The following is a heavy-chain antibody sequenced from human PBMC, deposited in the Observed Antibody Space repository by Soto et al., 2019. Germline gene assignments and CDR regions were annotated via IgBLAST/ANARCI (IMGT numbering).Heavy chain of an antibody. Sequence: GGSLRLSCSASGFTFSSNWMSWVRPAPEKELEEVANKKQDGSEKYYVDSVKGRFSISGDNAKNSLYLEMDSLRVEDTAVYYCARDLVGATAFWGYLDYWGQGTLVTVSS. D-gene: IGHD2-15*01. CDR3: ARDLVGATAFWGYLDY. J-gene: IGHJ4*02. CDR2: KKQDGSEK. V-gene: IGHV3-7*01. CDR1: GFTFSSNW.